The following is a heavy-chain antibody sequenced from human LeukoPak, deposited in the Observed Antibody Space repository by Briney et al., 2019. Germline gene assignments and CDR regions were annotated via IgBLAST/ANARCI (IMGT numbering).Heavy chain of an antibody. CDR2: INHSGSA. J-gene: IGHJ5*02. Sequence: SETLSLTCAVYGGSFSGCYWSWIRQPPGKGLEWIGEINHSGSANYNPSLKSRVTISVDTSKNQFSPKLSSVTAADTAVYYCARRGFSSGRRSAAVDPWGQGTLVTVSS. CDR3: ARRGFSSGRRSAAVDP. CDR1: GGSFSGCY. V-gene: IGHV4-34*01. D-gene: IGHD3-22*01.